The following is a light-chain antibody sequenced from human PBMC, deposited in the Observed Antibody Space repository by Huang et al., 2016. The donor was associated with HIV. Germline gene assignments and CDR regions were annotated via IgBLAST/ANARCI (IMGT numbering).Light chain of an antibody. V-gene: IGKV3-15*01. CDR3: QQYNTWPIT. Sequence: EIVMTQSPATLSVSPGERVTLSCRASQSVSSDLAWYQQTPGEAPRLLIYGASTRATGIPARFSGRGSGTEFTLTISSLQSEHFAVYYCQQYNTWPITFGPGTKVDTK. J-gene: IGKJ3*01. CDR2: GAS. CDR1: QSVSSD.